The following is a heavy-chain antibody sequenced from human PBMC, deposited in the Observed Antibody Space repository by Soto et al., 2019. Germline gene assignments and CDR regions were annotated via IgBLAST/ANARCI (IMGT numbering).Heavy chain of an antibody. Sequence: QVQLVQSGAEVKKPGASVKVSCKASGYTFSSYGISWVRQAPGQGIEWMGRISAHNGNTDSAQKVHGRVNMTTGTSASTVYMKLRTLTSEDTAVYYCAKTYGELCLGIYWGQGALVTVSS. CDR1: GYTFSSYG. CDR2: ISAHNGNT. CDR3: AKTYGELCLGIY. V-gene: IGHV1-18*01. D-gene: IGHD2-8*01. J-gene: IGHJ4*02.